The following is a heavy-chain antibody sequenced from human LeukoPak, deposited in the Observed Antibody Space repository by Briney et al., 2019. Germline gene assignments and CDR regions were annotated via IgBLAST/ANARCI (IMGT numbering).Heavy chain of an antibody. V-gene: IGHV3-23*01. CDR2: FSGSGGGT. CDR1: GFTFSSYA. CDR3: AKTIALAGTKSLDY. Sequence: GGSLRLSCAASGFTFSSYAMTWVRQAPGKGLEWVSTFSGSGGGTFYVDSVKGRFTISRDNSKSTLYLQVNSLRAEDTALYYCAKTIALAGTKSLDYWGQGTLVTVSS. D-gene: IGHD6-19*01. J-gene: IGHJ4*02.